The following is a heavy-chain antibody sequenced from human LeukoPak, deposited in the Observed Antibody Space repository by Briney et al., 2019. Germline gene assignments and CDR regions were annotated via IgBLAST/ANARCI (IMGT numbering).Heavy chain of an antibody. CDR3: ASELATYLSAEYFQH. CDR1: GGTFSSYA. Sequence: ASVKVSCKASGGTFSSYAISWVRQAPGQGLEWMGRIIPILGIANYAQKFRGRVTITADKSTSTAYMELSSLRSEDTAVYYCASELATYLSAEYFQHWGQGTLVTVSS. CDR2: IIPILGIA. V-gene: IGHV1-69*04. J-gene: IGHJ1*01. D-gene: IGHD1-26*01.